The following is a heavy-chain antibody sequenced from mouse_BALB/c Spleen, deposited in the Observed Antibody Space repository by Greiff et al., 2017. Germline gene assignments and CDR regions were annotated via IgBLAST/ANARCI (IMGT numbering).Heavy chain of an antibody. CDR3: ASMIKRGMDY. V-gene: IGHV1-87*01. CDR2: IYPGDGDT. D-gene: IGHD2-4*01. J-gene: IGHJ4*01. CDR1: GYTFTSYW. Sequence: VKLMESGAELARPGASVKLSCKASGYTFTSYWMQWVKQRPGQGLEWIGAIYPGDGDTRYTQKFKGKATLTADKSSSTAYMQLSSLASEDSAVYYCASMIKRGMDYWGQGTSVTVSS.